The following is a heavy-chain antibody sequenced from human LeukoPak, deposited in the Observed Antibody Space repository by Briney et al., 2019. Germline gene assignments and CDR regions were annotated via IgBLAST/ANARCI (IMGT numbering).Heavy chain of an antibody. V-gene: IGHV4-61*02. Sequence: SETLSLTCTVSGDSISIGNYYWNWIRQPAGKGLEWIGRIYTSGSTNYNPSLKSRVTISVDTSKNQFSLKLSSVTAADTAVYYCAAWNYYYYYMEVWGKGTTVTISS. CDR2: IYTSGST. CDR3: AAWNYYYYYMEV. J-gene: IGHJ6*03. CDR1: GDSISIGNYY. D-gene: IGHD1-1*01.